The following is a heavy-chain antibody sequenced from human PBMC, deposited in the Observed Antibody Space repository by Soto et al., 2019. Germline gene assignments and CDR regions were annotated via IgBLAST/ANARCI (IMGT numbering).Heavy chain of an antibody. CDR1: GGSITSYY. V-gene: IGHV4-4*07. CDR2: IYHTGSV. CDR3: ARAMRVFGGIDV. D-gene: IGHD3-16*01. J-gene: IGHJ6*02. Sequence: SETLSLTCTVAGGSITSYYWSWIRQPAEKRLEWIGRIYHTGSVNYNPSLQSRVTMSVDTSKNQVSLKVTSVTAADAAVYYCARAMRVFGGIDVWGQGTTVTVSS.